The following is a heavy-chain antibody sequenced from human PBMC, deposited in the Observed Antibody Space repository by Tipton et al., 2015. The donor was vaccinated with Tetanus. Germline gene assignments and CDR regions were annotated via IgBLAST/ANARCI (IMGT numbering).Heavy chain of an antibody. CDR1: GFTFSNAW. J-gene: IGHJ4*02. Sequence: SLRLSCAASGFTFSNAWMSWVRQAPGKGLEWVGRIKSKTDGGTTDYAAPVKGRFTISRDDSKNTLYLQMNSLKTEDTAVYYCTTRVVDTAMVIDYWGQGTLVTVSS. CDR3: TTRVVDTAMVIDY. CDR2: IKSKTDGGTT. V-gene: IGHV3-15*01. D-gene: IGHD5-18*01.